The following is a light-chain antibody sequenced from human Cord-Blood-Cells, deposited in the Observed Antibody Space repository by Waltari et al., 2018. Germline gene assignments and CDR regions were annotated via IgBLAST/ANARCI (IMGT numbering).Light chain of an antibody. Sequence: QSPLTQPRSVSGSPGPSVTISCTGTSSDVGGYNYVSWYQQHPGKAPKLMIYDVSKRPSGVPDRFSGSKSGNTASLTISGLQAEDEADYYCCSYAGSYTLVFGGGTKLTVL. J-gene: IGLJ2*01. V-gene: IGLV2-11*01. CDR3: CSYAGSYTLV. CDR1: SSDVGGYNY. CDR2: DVS.